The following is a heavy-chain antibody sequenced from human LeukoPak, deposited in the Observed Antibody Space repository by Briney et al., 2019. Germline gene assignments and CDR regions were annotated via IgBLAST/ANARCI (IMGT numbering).Heavy chain of an antibody. CDR1: GYTFTGYY. Sequence: ASVTVSCKASGYTFTGYYMHWVGQAPGPRLEWMGWINPNSGGTDYAQKFQGRITMTRDTYISTAYLELSRLTSDDTAVYYCARGLTIIVGVSGPLIRGHWGQGTLVTVSS. CDR2: INPNSGGT. CDR3: ARGLTIIVGVSGPLIRGH. V-gene: IGHV1-2*02. J-gene: IGHJ4*02. D-gene: IGHD3-22*01.